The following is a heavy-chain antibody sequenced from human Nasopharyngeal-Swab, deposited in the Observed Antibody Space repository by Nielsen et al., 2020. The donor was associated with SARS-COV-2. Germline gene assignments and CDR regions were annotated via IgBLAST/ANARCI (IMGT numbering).Heavy chain of an antibody. CDR2: IDTNTGNP. CDR3: ATGLLGYTYAFGN. V-gene: IGHV7-4-1*02. Sequence: WVRQAPGQGLEWMGWIDTNTGNPTYAQGFTGRFVFSLDTSVSTAYLQISSLKAEGTAMYYCATGLLGYTYAFGNWGQGTLVTVSS. D-gene: IGHD5-18*01. J-gene: IGHJ4*02.